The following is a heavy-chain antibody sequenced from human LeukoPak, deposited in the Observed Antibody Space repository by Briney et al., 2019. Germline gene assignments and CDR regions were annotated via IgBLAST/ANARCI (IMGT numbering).Heavy chain of an antibody. CDR2: INHSGST. J-gene: IGHJ4*02. CDR1: GGSFSGYY. Sequence: SETLSLTCSVYGGSFSGYYWSWIRQPPGKGLEWIGEINHSGSTNYNPSLKSRVTISVDTSKNQFSLKLSSVTAADTAVYYCARELVDYDFWSGYYPKYYFDYWGQGTLVTVSS. V-gene: IGHV4-34*01. CDR3: ARELVDYDFWSGYYPKYYFDY. D-gene: IGHD3-3*01.